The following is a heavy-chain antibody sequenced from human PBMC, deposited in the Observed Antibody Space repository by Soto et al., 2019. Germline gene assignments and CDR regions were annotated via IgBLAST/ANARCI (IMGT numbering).Heavy chain of an antibody. CDR3: ARGRGGSYLYYFDY. CDR2: IYSGGST. CDR1: GFTVSSNY. D-gene: IGHD1-26*01. V-gene: IGHV3-53*04. J-gene: IGHJ4*02. Sequence: GGSLRLSCAASGFTVSSNYMSWVRQAPGKGLEWVSVIYSGGSTYYADSVKGRFTISRHNSKNTLYLQMNSLRAEDTAVYYCARGRGGSYLYYFDYWGQGTLVTVSS.